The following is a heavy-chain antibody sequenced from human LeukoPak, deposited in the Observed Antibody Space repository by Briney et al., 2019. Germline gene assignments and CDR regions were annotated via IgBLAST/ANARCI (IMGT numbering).Heavy chain of an antibody. CDR3: ARALYDYGDYEGDY. V-gene: IGHV3-53*01. Sequence: GGSLRLSCAASGFTVSSNYMSWVRQAPGKGLEWGSVIYSGGSTYYADSVKGRFTISRDNSKNTLYLQMNSLRAEDTAVYYCARALYDYGDYEGDYWGPGTLVTVSS. J-gene: IGHJ4*02. D-gene: IGHD4-17*01. CDR1: GFTVSSNY. CDR2: IYSGGST.